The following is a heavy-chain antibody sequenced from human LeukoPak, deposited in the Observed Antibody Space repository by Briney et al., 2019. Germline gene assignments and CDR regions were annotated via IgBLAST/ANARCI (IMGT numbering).Heavy chain of an antibody. J-gene: IGHJ4*02. V-gene: IGHV4-59*01. Sequence: SETLSLTCTVSGGSISSYYWSWIRQPPGKGLEWIGYSYYSGSTSYNPSLKSRVTISVDTSKNQFSLKLSSVTAADTAVYYCARDVHYYDGSGYYYAYFDYWGQGTLVTVSS. CDR3: ARDVHYYDGSGYYYAYFDY. CDR2: SYYSGST. CDR1: GGSISSYY. D-gene: IGHD3-22*01.